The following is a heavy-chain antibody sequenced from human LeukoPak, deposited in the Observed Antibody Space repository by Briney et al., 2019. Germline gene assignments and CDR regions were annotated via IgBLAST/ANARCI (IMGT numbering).Heavy chain of an antibody. V-gene: IGHV1-69*13. J-gene: IGHJ5*02. CDR3: ARGGIVVVPPGWFDP. CDR1: GGTLSSYA. D-gene: IGHD2-2*01. Sequence: ASVKVSCKASGGTLSSYAISWVRQAPGQGLEWMGGIIPIFGTANYAQKFQGRVTITADESTSTAYMELSSLRSEDTAVYYCARGGIVVVPPGWFDPWGQGTLVTVSS. CDR2: IIPIFGTA.